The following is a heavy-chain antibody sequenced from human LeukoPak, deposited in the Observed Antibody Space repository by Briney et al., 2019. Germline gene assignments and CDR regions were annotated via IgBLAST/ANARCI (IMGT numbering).Heavy chain of an antibody. CDR2: IYYSGST. V-gene: IGHV4-39*01. CDR3: ARGRPYSGGYHLDY. Sequence: SETLSLTCTVSGGSISGSSYYWGWIRQPPGKGLEWIGNIYYSGSTYYNPSLKSRVTMSVDTSKNQFFLKLNSVTAADTAVYYCARGRPYSGGYHLDYWGQGTLVTVSP. J-gene: IGHJ4*02. D-gene: IGHD1-26*01. CDR1: GGSISGSSYY.